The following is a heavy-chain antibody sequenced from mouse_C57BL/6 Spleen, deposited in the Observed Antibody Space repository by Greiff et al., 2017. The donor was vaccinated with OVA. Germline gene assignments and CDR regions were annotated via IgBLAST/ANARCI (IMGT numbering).Heavy chain of an antibody. D-gene: IGHD1-1*01. J-gene: IGHJ1*03. CDR3: ARAVYDGSRGGYFDV. CDR2: IDPSDSET. V-gene: IGHV1-52*01. CDR1: GYTFTSYW. Sequence: VQLQQPGAELVRPGSSVKLSCKASGYTFTSYWMHWVKQRPIQGLEWIGNIDPSDSETHYNQKFKDKATLTVDKSSSTAYMQLSSLTSEDSAVYYCARAVYDGSRGGYFDVWGTGTTVTVSS.